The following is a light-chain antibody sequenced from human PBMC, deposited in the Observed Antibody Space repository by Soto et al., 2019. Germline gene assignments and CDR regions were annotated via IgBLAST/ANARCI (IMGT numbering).Light chain of an antibody. J-gene: IGKJ1*01. CDR2: KAS. V-gene: IGKV1-5*03. Sequence: DIQLTQSPSTLSASVGDRVTITCRASQSINAWLAWYQQKPGQAPNLLIYKASTLESGVPSRFSGSGSGTEITLTVSSLQPDDFATYYCHQYHNFPRTFGQGTKGDIK. CDR3: HQYHNFPRT. CDR1: QSINAW.